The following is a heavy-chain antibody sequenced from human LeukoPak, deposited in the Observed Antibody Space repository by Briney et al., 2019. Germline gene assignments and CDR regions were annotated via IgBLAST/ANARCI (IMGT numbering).Heavy chain of an antibody. J-gene: IGHJ6*02. V-gene: IGHV1-18*01. D-gene: IGHD3-10*01. CDR1: GYTFTSYG. CDR3: AREFTMVRGVTISYGMDV. Sequence: ASVKVSCKASGYTFTSYGISWVRQAPGQRLEWMGWISAYNGNTNYAQKLQGRATMTTDTSTSTAYMELRSLRSDDTAVYYCAREFTMVRGVTISYGMDVWGQGTTVTVSS. CDR2: ISAYNGNT.